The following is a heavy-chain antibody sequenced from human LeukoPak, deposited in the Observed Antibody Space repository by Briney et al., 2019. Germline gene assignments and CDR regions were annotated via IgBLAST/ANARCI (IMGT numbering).Heavy chain of an antibody. V-gene: IGHV3-23*01. CDR2: ISGSGGST. CDR3: ARDLNSGWYSLYYFDF. J-gene: IGHJ4*02. CDR1: GFTFSSYA. D-gene: IGHD6-19*01. Sequence: GGSLRPSCAASGFTFSSYAMSWVRQAPGKGLEWVSGISGSGGSTYYADSVKGRFTISRDNSKNTLYLQMNSLRAEDTAVYYCARDLNSGWYSLYYFDFWGQGTLVTISS.